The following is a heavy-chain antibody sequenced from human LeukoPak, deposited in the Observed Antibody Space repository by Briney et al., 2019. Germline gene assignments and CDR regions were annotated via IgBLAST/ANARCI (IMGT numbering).Heavy chain of an antibody. CDR3: AKAGAYSNGYHEYPNYVDY. V-gene: IGHV3-30*18. D-gene: IGHD3-22*01. CDR2: ILPDGAEK. J-gene: IGHJ4*02. Sequence: PGGSLRLSCAASDFIFSNYVMHWIRQAPGKGLEWVAAILPDGAEKQYINSVMGRFTISRDNSKNMFYVQMNSLRLDDTAVYYCAKAGAYSNGYHEYPNYVDYWGQGTLVTVSS. CDR1: DFIFSNYV.